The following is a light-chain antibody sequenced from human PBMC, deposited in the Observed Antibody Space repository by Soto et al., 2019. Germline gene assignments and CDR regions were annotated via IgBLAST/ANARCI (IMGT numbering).Light chain of an antibody. Sequence: IMFSLSPTAVSASQGEKATFSCMASQSVDINLAWYQQKPGQAPRLLIYGGSSRATGIPVRFSGSGSETDFTLTITRLEPEDFAVYYCQQYSSSRTFGQGTKV. CDR3: QQYSSSRT. J-gene: IGKJ1*01. CDR1: QSVDIN. CDR2: GGS. V-gene: IGKV3-20*01.